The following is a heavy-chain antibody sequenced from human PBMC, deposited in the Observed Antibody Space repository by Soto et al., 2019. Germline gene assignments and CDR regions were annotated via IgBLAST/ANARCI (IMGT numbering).Heavy chain of an antibody. CDR3: ARDRGSSYGDYYFDY. D-gene: IGHD4-17*01. CDR1: GFTFSDYY. V-gene: IGHV3-11*06. CDR2: ISSSSSYT. Sequence: PGGSLRLSCAASGFTFSDYYMSWIRQAPGKGLEWVSYISSSSSYTNYADSVKGRFTISRDNAKNSLYLQMNSLRAEDTAVYYCARDRGSSYGDYYFDYWGQGTLVTVSS. J-gene: IGHJ4*02.